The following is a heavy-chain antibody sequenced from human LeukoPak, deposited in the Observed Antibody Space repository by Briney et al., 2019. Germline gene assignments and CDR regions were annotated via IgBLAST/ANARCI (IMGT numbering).Heavy chain of an antibody. J-gene: IGHJ3*02. CDR3: ARGEITMIVVTLGTFDI. V-gene: IGHV3-23*01. D-gene: IGHD3-22*01. CDR1: GFTFNNYA. CDR2: ISGSDAGT. Sequence: PGGSLRLSCAASGFTFNNYAMSWVRQAPGKGLEWVSAISGSDAGTYYADSVKGRFTISRDNSKNTLYLQMNSLRPEDTAMYYCARGEITMIVVTLGTFDIWGQGTMVTVSS.